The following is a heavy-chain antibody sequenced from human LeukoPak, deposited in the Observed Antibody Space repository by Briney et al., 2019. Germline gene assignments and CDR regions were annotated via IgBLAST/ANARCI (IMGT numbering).Heavy chain of an antibody. CDR3: ARAGYDILTGFGSGFWFDP. Sequence: ASVKVSCKVSGYTLTELSMHWVRQAPGKGLEWMGGFDPEDGETIYAQKFQGRVTMTRNTSISTAYMELSSLRSEDTAVYYCARAGYDILTGFGSGFWFDPWGQGTLVTVSS. CDR1: GYTLTELS. J-gene: IGHJ5*02. D-gene: IGHD3-9*01. CDR2: FDPEDGET. V-gene: IGHV1-24*01.